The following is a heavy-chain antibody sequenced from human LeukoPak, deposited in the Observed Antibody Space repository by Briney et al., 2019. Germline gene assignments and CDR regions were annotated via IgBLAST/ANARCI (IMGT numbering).Heavy chain of an antibody. Sequence: GGSLRLSCAASGFTFSSYSMNWVRQAPGKGLEWVSSISSSSSYIYYADSVKGRFTISRDNAKNSLYLQMNSLRAEDTAVYYCARESVVVQAANYYGMDVWGKGTTVTVSS. J-gene: IGHJ6*04. CDR2: ISSSSSYI. CDR1: GFTFSSYS. CDR3: ARESVVVQAANYYGMDV. D-gene: IGHD2-2*01. V-gene: IGHV3-21*01.